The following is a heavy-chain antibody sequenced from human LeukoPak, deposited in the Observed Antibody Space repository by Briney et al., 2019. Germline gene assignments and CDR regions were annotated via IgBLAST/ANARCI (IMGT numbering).Heavy chain of an antibody. CDR2: IYSGGSS. CDR1: GFTVSSNY. Sequence: GGSLRLSCAASGFTVSSNYMSWVRQAPGKGLEWVSVIYSGGSSYYADSVKGRFTISRDNSKNTLYLQMNSLRAEDTAVYYCAREEQWLIDYWGQGTLVTVSS. J-gene: IGHJ4*02. D-gene: IGHD6-19*01. CDR3: AREEQWLIDY. V-gene: IGHV3-53*01.